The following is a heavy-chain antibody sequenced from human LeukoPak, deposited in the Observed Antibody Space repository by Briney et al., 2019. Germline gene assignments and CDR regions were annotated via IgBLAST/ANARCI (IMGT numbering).Heavy chain of an antibody. J-gene: IGHJ4*02. V-gene: IGHV3-64*01. Sequence: PGGSLRLSCAASGFPFRSYAMHWVRQAPGKGLEYVSAITLDGISTYYANSVKGRFTISRDNSKNTLYLQMGSLRAKDMAVYYCARVAVPGTYDYWGQGTLVTVSS. D-gene: IGHD6-19*01. CDR3: ARVAVPGTYDY. CDR2: ITLDGIST. CDR1: GFPFRSYA.